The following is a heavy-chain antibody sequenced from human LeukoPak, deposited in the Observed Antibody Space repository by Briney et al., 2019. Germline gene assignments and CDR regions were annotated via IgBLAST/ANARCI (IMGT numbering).Heavy chain of an antibody. CDR3: AKQWAVYYYDSSGFDY. Sequence: HAGGSLRLSCAASGFTFSSYSMNWVRQAPGKGLEWVSLINGDGGRTYYADSVKGRFTISRDNSKNSLYLQMNSLRTEDTALYYCAKQWAVYYYDSSGFDYWGQGTLVTVSS. V-gene: IGHV3-43*02. J-gene: IGHJ4*02. CDR1: GFTFSSYS. CDR2: INGDGGRT. D-gene: IGHD3-22*01.